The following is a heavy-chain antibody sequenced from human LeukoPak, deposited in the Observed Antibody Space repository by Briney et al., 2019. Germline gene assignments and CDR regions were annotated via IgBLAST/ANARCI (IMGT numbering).Heavy chain of an antibody. CDR3: AKDRLAWSSGFDY. D-gene: IGHD3-10*01. J-gene: IGHJ4*02. CDR1: GFTFNSYA. CDR2: TSGSGGTT. Sequence: GGSLRLSCAASGFTFNSYAMSWVRQAPGKGLEWISVTSGSGGTTSYAASVKGQINNSKNNSKHTVYRQMNSLRAEDTAVYYCAKDRLAWSSGFDYWGQGTLVTVSS. V-gene: IGHV3-23*01.